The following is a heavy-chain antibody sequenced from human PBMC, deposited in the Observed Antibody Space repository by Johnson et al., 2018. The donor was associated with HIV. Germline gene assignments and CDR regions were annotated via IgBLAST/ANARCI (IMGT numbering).Heavy chain of an antibody. V-gene: IGHV3-30*04. J-gene: IGHJ3*02. CDR1: GFTFSTYA. CDR2: ISYDGSNK. CDR3: ARDKRYCSGGSCHLGAFDI. Sequence: QVQLVESGGGLVQPGRSLRLSCAASGFTFSTYAMHWVRQAPGKGLEWVAVISYDGSNKYYADSVKGRFTISRDNSKNTLYLQMNSLRAEDTAVYYCARDKRYCSGGSCHLGAFDIWGQGTMVTVSS. D-gene: IGHD2-15*01.